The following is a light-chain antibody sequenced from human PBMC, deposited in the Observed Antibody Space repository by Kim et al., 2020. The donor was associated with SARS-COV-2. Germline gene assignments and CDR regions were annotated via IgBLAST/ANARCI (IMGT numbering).Light chain of an antibody. Sequence: ASVGDRVTITCRASQSISTWLDWYQQKPGKAPKLLIYKASSLESGVPSRFSGSGSGTDFTLTVSSLQPDDFATYYCQQYNSYPWTFGQGTKVDIK. CDR1: QSISTW. J-gene: IGKJ1*01. CDR2: KAS. CDR3: QQYNSYPWT. V-gene: IGKV1-5*03.